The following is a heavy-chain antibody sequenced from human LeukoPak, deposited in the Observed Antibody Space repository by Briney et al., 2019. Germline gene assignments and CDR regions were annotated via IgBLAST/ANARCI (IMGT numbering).Heavy chain of an antibody. CDR2: ISGRGGGT. J-gene: IGHJ4*02. CDR3: AKRGVVIRVILVGFHKEAYYFDS. CDR1: GIILSNYG. Sequence: PGGSLRLSCAVYGIILSNYGMSSVRQAPGKGLEWVAGISGRGGGTNYEDSVKGRFTISRDNPKNTLYLQMNSLGAEDTAVYFCAKRGVVIRVILVGFHKEAYYFDSWGQGALVTVSS. V-gene: IGHV3-23*01. D-gene: IGHD3-22*01.